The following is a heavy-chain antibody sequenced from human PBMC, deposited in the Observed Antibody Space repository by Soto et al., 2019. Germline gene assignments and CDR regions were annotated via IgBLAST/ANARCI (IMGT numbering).Heavy chain of an antibody. D-gene: IGHD3-3*01. V-gene: IGHV4-30-4*01. CDR3: AITGRGYYDFWSGYSPHYYYGMDV. Sequence: PSETLSLTCTVSGGSISSGDYYWSWIRQPPGKGLEWIGYIYYSGSTYYNPSLKSRVTISVDTSKNQFSLKLSSVTAADTAVYYCAITGRGYYDFWSGYSPHYYYGMDVWGQGTTVTVSS. J-gene: IGHJ6*02. CDR2: IYYSGST. CDR1: GGSISSGDYY.